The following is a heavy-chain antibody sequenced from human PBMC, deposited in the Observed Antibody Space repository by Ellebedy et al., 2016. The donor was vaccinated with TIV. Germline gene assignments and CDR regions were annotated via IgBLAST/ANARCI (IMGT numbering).Heavy chain of an antibody. J-gene: IGHJ4*02. V-gene: IGHV4-61*01. CDR2: IYYSGST. CDR1: GYSISSGYY. Sequence: SETLSLXXTVSGYSISSGYYWSWIRQPPGKGLEWIGYIYYSGSTNYNPSLKSRVTISVDTSKNQFSLKLSSVTAADTAVYYCARGSCSGGSCLSDYWGQGTLVTVSS. CDR3: ARGSCSGGSCLSDY. D-gene: IGHD2-15*01.